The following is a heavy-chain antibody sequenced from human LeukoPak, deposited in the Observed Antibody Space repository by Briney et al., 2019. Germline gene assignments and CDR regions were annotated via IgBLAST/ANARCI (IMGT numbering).Heavy chain of an antibody. CDR3: ARDLAYYGSGSYFH. J-gene: IGHJ4*02. Sequence: GGSLRLSCAASGFTVSSNYMSWVRQAPGKGLEWVSVIYSGGSTYYADSVKGRFTISRDNSKNTLYLQMNSRRAEDTAVYYCARDLAYYGSGSYFHWGQGTQVTVSS. V-gene: IGHV3-66*02. D-gene: IGHD3-10*01. CDR1: GFTVSSNY. CDR2: IYSGGST.